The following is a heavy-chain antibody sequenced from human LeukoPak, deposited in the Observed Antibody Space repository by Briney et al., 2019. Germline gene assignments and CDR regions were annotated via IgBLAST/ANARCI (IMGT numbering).Heavy chain of an antibody. Sequence: SETLSLTCTVSGGSISSYYWSWIRQPPGKGLEWIGYIYYSGSTSYNPSLKSRVSISVDTSKNQFSLKLSSVTAADTAVYYCATIRDTALRYWYFDLRGRGTLVTVSS. CDR1: GGSISSYY. CDR3: ATIRDTALRYWYFDL. V-gene: IGHV4-59*01. D-gene: IGHD5-18*01. J-gene: IGHJ2*01. CDR2: IYYSGST.